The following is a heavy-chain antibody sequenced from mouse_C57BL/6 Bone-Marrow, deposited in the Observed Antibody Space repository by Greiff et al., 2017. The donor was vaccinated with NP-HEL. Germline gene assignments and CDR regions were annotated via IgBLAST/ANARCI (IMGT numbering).Heavy chain of an antibody. CDR1: GFTFSNYY. CDR2: INYDGSST. V-gene: IGHV5-16*01. Sequence: EAKLMESEGGLVQPGRSMKLSCTASGFTFSNYYMAWVRQVPEKGLEWVANINYDGSSTYYLDSLKSRFIISRDNAKNILYLQMSSLKSEDTATYYCAREKSYYGSSRYFDVWGTGTTVTVSS. J-gene: IGHJ1*03. CDR3: AREKSYYGSSRYFDV. D-gene: IGHD1-1*01.